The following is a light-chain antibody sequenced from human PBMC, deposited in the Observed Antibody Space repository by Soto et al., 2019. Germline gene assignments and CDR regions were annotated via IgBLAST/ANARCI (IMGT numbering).Light chain of an antibody. CDR3: QQYGSSSWT. V-gene: IGKV3-20*01. Sequence: EIVLTQSPGTLSLSPGERATLSCRASRSVSSSYLAWYQQKPGQPPRLVMYATSSRATGIPARFSGSGSGTDFTLTISRLGPEDFAVYYCQQYGSSSWTFGQGTKVDIK. CDR1: RSVSSSY. CDR2: ATS. J-gene: IGKJ1*01.